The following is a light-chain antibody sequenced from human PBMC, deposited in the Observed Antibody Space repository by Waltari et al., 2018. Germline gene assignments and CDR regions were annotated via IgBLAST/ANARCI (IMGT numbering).Light chain of an antibody. Sequence: QLVVTQSPSASAPLGASVKLTCTLSRGHISHATSWHQQQPEKGPRYLMKVNSDGSHNKGDGIPDRFSGSSSGAERYLTISSLQSEDEADYYCQTWGTGIQVFGAGTKVTVL. CDR3: QTWGTGIQV. CDR2: VNSDGSH. V-gene: IGLV4-69*01. J-gene: IGLJ1*01. CDR1: RGHISHA.